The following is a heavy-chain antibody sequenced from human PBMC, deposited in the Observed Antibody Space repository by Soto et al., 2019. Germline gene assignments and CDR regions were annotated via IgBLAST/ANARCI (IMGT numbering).Heavy chain of an antibody. Sequence: QIQLVQSGAEVKEPGASVPVSCKAPAYRFMSIGFSWVRQAPGRGLEWLGWVSGPSGHTRYAEEFQGRVTMTRDTSTATVYMELRSLTSDDTAMYYCATEDYADSWRSFAPSGQGPQVTVSS. D-gene: IGHD4-17*01. CDR1: AYRFMSIG. CDR2: VSGPSGHT. J-gene: IGHJ5*02. V-gene: IGHV1-18*01. CDR3: ATEDYADSWRSFAP.